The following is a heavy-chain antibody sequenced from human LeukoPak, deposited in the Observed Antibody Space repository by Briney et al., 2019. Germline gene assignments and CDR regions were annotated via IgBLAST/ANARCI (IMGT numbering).Heavy chain of an antibody. V-gene: IGHV4-34*01. Sequence: SETLSLTCAVYGGSFSGYYWSWIRQPPGKGLEWIGEIYHSGDTNYNPSLKSRVAISVDTSKKQFSLKLSSVTAADMAVYYCARPQRKGGRDNFDYWGQGTLVTVSS. D-gene: IGHD1-1*01. CDR2: IYHSGDT. CDR3: ARPQRKGGRDNFDY. CDR1: GGSFSGYY. J-gene: IGHJ4*02.